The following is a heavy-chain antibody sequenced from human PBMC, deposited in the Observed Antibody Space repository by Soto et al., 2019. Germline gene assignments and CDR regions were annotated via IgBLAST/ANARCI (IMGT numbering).Heavy chain of an antibody. D-gene: IGHD6-19*01. CDR3: ARDEAGVTYYYYGMDV. Sequence: PGGSLRLSCVASGFTFSSYAMSWVRQAPGKGLEWVSDLSGRSGSTYYADSVKGRFTISRDNSKNTLYLQMNSLRDEDTAVYYCARDEAGVTYYYYGMDVWGQGTTVTVSS. CDR1: GFTFSSYA. CDR2: LSGRSGST. J-gene: IGHJ6*02. V-gene: IGHV3-23*01.